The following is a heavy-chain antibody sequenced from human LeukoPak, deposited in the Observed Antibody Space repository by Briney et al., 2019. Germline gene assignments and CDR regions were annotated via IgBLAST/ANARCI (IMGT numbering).Heavy chain of an antibody. CDR2: IYYSGST. CDR1: GDSISTYY. Sequence: SETLSLTCTVSGDSISTYYWTWIRQSPGKGLEWIGYIYYSGSTNYNPSLKSRVTISVDTSKNQFSLKLSSVTAADTAVYYCARGRGCSGGSCYSGRRWFDPWGQGTLVTVSS. D-gene: IGHD2-15*01. J-gene: IGHJ5*02. CDR3: ARGRGCSGGSCYSGRRWFDP. V-gene: IGHV4-59*12.